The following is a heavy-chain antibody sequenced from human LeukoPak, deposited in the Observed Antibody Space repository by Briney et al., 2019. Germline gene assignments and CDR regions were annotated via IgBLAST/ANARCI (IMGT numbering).Heavy chain of an antibody. CDR2: IKSNVGTT. V-gene: IGHV1-46*01. D-gene: IGHD2-2*01. Sequence: ASVKVSCKTSGYTFITYHIHWVRQAPGQGLEWMGMIKSNVGTTHYAQKFQGRLTVTSDTSTSTVYVELSSLTSEDTAVYYCTREGDSTFYFDFWGQGTLVTVSS. CDR3: TREGDSTFYFDF. J-gene: IGHJ4*02. CDR1: GYTFITYH.